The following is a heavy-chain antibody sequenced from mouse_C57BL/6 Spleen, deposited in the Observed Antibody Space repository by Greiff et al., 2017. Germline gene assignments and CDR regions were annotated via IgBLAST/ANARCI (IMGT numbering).Heavy chain of an antibody. D-gene: IGHD2-3*01. CDR3: TRGRLLRDFDY. V-gene: IGHV1-15*01. CDR2: IDPETGGT. J-gene: IGHJ2*01. CDR1: GYTFTDYE. Sequence: QVQLQQSGAELVRPGASVTLSCKASGYTFTDYEMHWVKQTPVHGLEWIGAIDPETGGTAYNQKFKGKAILTADKSSSAAYMELRSLTSEDSAVYYCTRGRLLRDFDYWGQGTTLTVSS.